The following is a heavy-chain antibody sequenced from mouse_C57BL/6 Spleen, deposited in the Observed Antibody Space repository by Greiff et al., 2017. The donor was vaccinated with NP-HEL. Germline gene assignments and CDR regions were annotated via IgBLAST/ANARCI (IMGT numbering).Heavy chain of an antibody. CDR1: GYAFSSYW. V-gene: IGHV1-80*01. D-gene: IGHD2-5*01. CDR3: ARSGYSNYEGYFDV. CDR2: IYPGDGDT. J-gene: IGHJ1*03. Sequence: VKLQESGAELVKPGASVKISCKASGYAFSSYWMNWVKQRPGKGLEWIGQIYPGDGDTNYNGKFKGKATLTADKSSSTAYMQLSSLTSEDSAVYFCARSGYSNYEGYFDVWGTGTTVTVSS.